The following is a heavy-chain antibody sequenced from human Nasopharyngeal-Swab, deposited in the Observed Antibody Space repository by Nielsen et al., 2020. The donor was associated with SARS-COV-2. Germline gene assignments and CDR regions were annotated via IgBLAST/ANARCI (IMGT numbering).Heavy chain of an antibody. J-gene: IGHJ3*02. CDR3: VRDGYTTGRNDAFDI. D-gene: IGHD1-1*01. CDR2: INGDSSDK. Sequence: GGSLRLSCVASGFTFRSRSMNWVRQAPGKGLEWVSYINGDSSDKYYVDSVKGRFTISRDNAKNSLYLQMNSLRVEDTAVYYCVRDGYTTGRNDAFDIWGQVTMVTVSS. V-gene: IGHV3-48*01. CDR1: GFTFRSRS.